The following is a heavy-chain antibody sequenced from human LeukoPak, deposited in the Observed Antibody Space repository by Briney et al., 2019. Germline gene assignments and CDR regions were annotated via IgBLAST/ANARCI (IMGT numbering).Heavy chain of an antibody. V-gene: IGHV3-23*01. Sequence: GGSLRLSCAASGFSFSTCAMSWVRQAPGKGLEWASLISATGGTTYYADSVKGRFTISRDNSKNTLYLQMDSLRAEDTALYYCAKGTGYSYAYSFDYWGQGTLVTVSS. D-gene: IGHD5-18*01. CDR3: AKGTGYSYAYSFDY. CDR1: GFSFSTCA. CDR2: ISATGGTT. J-gene: IGHJ4*02.